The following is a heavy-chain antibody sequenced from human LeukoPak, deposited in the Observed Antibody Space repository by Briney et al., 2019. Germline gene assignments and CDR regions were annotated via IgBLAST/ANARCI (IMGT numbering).Heavy chain of an antibody. CDR2: ISSSGAGT. V-gene: IGHV3-23*01. D-gene: IGHD3-3*01. J-gene: IGHJ6*02. Sequence: GGSLRLSCAASGFTFSNYAMSWVRQAPGKGLEWVSGISSSGAGTYYADSVKGRFTISRDNSKNTLYLQMNSLRAEDTAVYYCARAPEWLSTYYGMDVWGQGTTVTVSS. CDR3: ARAPEWLSTYYGMDV. CDR1: GFTFSNYA.